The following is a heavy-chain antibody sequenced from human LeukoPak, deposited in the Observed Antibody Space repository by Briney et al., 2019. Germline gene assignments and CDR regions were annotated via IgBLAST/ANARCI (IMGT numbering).Heavy chain of an antibody. CDR3: ARPHYDFWSGYSNNWFDP. CDR2: INYSGST. Sequence: PSETLSLTCTVSGGSISSSDYYWAWIRQPPGKGLEWTGSINYSGSTYYNPSLKSRVTISVDTSKNQFSLKLSSVTAADTAVYYCARPHYDFWSGYSNNWFDPWGQGTLVTVSS. D-gene: IGHD3-3*01. J-gene: IGHJ5*02. CDR1: GGSISSSDYY. V-gene: IGHV4-39*07.